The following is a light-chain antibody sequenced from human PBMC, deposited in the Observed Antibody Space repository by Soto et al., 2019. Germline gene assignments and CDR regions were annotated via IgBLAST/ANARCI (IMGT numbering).Light chain of an antibody. CDR1: SSNIGAGYD. V-gene: IGLV1-40*01. CDR2: VNG. CDR3: QSYDNSLSVHVV. J-gene: IGLJ2*01. Sequence: QTVVTQPPSVSGAPGQRVTISCTGTSSNIGAGYDVHWYQQVPGTSPKLPIFVNGNRPSGVPDRFSGSKSGTSASLAITGLQAEDEADYYCQSYDNSLSVHVVFGGGTKLTVL.